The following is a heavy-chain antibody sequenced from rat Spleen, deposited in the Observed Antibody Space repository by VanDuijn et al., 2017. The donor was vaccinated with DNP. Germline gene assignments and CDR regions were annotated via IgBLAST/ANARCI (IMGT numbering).Heavy chain of an antibody. Sequence: EVQLVESGGGLVQPGRSLKLSCAASGFTFSNYGMAWVRQAPKKGLEWVATISSDGSSTYYRDSVKGRFSISRDNAKDTLYLQWDSLRSEDTATYYCTRYYDSFDYWGRGVMVTVSS. CDR1: GFTFSNYG. D-gene: IGHD1-1*01. J-gene: IGHJ2*01. CDR3: TRYYDSFDY. V-gene: IGHV5-29*01. CDR2: ISSDGSST.